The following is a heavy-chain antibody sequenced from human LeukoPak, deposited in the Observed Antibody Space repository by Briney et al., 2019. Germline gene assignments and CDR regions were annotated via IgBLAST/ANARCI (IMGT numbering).Heavy chain of an antibody. CDR1: GGSISSYF. Sequence: SETLSLTCTVSGGSISSYFWSWIRQPPGKGLEWIGYIYYNGNTNYNPSLKSRVTISVDTSKNQFALKLSSVTAADTAVYYCARQGITIFGALDYWGRGTLVTVSS. CDR2: IYYNGNT. V-gene: IGHV4-59*01. D-gene: IGHD3-3*01. CDR3: ARQGITIFGALDY. J-gene: IGHJ4*02.